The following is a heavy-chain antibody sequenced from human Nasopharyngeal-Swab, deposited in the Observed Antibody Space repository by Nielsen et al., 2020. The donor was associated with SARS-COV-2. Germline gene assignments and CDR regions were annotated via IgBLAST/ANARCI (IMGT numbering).Heavy chain of an antibody. D-gene: IGHD5-24*01. Sequence: GAPLRLSCAASGFTFSSYGMHWVRQVPGKGLEWVAVISYDGSNKYYADSVKGRFTISRDNSKNTLYLQMNSLRAEDTAVYYCAKGLEMATADYWGQGTLVTVSS. CDR2: ISYDGSNK. CDR1: GFTFSSYG. V-gene: IGHV3-30*18. CDR3: AKGLEMATADY. J-gene: IGHJ4*02.